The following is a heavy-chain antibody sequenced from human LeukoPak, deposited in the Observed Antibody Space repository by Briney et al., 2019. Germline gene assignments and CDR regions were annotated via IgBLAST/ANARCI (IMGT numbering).Heavy chain of an antibody. V-gene: IGHV1-3*01. D-gene: IGHD6-19*01. CDR3: ARVESGWYDYYYGMDV. J-gene: IGHJ6*02. CDR2: INAGNGNT. Sequence: ASAKVSCKASGYTFTSYAMHWVRQAPGQRLEWMGWINAGNGNTKYSQKFQGRVTITRDTSASTAYMELSSLRSEDTAVYYCARVESGWYDYYYGMDVWGQGTTVTVSS. CDR1: GYTFTSYA.